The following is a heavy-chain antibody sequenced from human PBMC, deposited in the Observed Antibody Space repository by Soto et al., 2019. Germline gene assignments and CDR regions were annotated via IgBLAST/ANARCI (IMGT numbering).Heavy chain of an antibody. V-gene: IGHV3-7*03. CDR1: GFSFSTYW. CDR3: ASALAPAGNF. J-gene: IGHJ4*02. D-gene: IGHD2-2*01. Sequence: GGSLRLSCVVSGFSFSTYWMDWVRQAPGKGLEWVANIKEDGSEIHYLDSVKGRFTISRDNGKSSLYLEMSSLEVDDTAVYYCASALAPAGNFWGRGTLVTVSS. CDR2: IKEDGSEI.